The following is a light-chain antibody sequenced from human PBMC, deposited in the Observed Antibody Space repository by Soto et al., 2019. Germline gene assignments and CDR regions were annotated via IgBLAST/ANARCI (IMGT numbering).Light chain of an antibody. CDR1: QSVSSSR. Sequence: EIVFTQSPGTLSLSPGERATLSCRASQSVSSSRLAWYRQKPGQAPRLLIYGASSRATGIPDRFSGSGSGTDFTLTISSLQSEDFALYYCQQYHNLWTFGQGTKVDIK. J-gene: IGKJ1*01. CDR2: GAS. V-gene: IGKV3-20*01. CDR3: QQYHNLWT.